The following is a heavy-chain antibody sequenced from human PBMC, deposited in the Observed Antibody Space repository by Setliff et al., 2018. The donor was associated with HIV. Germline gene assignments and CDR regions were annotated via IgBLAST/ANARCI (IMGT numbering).Heavy chain of an antibody. Sequence: PVGSLRLSCAASGFTFSTYAMSWVRQAPGKGLEWVAAISGSGGGTYYADSVKGRFTISRGNSENTLYLQMNSLRVEDTAIYYCAKDPYSGTFTLYYFDYWGQGTLVTVSS. CDR2: ISGSGGGT. CDR3: AKDPYSGTFTLYYFDY. J-gene: IGHJ4*02. D-gene: IGHD1-26*01. CDR1: GFTFSTYA. V-gene: IGHV3-23*01.